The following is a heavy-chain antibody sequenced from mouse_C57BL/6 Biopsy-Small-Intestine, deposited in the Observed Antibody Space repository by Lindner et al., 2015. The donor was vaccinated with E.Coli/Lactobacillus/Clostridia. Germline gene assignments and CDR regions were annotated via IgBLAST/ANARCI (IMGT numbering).Heavy chain of an antibody. CDR3: ASGSRGAMDY. J-gene: IGHJ4*01. CDR2: INPSTGGT. CDR1: GYSFTGYY. V-gene: IGHV1-42*01. Sequence: VQLQESGPELVKPGASVKISCKASGYSFTGYYMNWVKQSPEKSLEWIGEINPSTGGTTYNQKFKAKATLTVDKSSSTAYMQLKSLASEDSAVYYCASGSRGAMDYWGQGTSVTVSS. D-gene: IGHD1-1*01.